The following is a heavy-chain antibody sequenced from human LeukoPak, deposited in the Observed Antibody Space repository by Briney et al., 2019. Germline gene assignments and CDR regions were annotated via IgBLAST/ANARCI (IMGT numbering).Heavy chain of an antibody. CDR3: AKDIGYSSPSLHGMDV. J-gene: IGHJ6*02. CDR1: GFTFDDYT. V-gene: IGHV3-43*01. CDR2: ISWDGGST. Sequence: GGSLRLSCAASGFTFDDYTMHWVRQAPGKGLEWVSLISWDGGSTYYADSVKGRFTISRDNSKNSLYLQMNSLRTEDTALYYCAKDIGYSSPSLHGMDVWGQGTTVTVSS. D-gene: IGHD6-6*01.